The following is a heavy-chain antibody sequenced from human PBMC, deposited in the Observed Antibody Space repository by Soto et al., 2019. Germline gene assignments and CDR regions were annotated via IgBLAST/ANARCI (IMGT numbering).Heavy chain of an antibody. CDR1: GFTVSSNY. Sequence: GGSLRLSCAASGFTVSSNYMSWVRQAPGKGLEWVSVIYSGGSTYYADSVKGRFTISRDNSKNTLYLQMNSLRAEDTAVYYCASGYCSGGSCYSGGFHFDYWGQGTLVTVSS. D-gene: IGHD2-15*01. CDR2: IYSGGST. J-gene: IGHJ4*02. CDR3: ASGYCSGGSCYSGGFHFDY. V-gene: IGHV3-66*01.